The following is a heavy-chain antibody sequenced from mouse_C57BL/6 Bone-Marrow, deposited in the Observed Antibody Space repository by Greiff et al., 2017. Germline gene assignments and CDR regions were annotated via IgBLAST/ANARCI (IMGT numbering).Heavy chain of an antibody. CDR3: ARVPFDY. J-gene: IGHJ4*01. Sequence: EVKLMESGGGLVKPGGSLKLSCAASGFTFSSYAMSWVRQTPEKRLEWVATISDGGSYTYYPDNVKGRFTISRDNAKNNLYLQMSHLKSEDTAMYYCARVPFDYWGQGTSVTVSS. V-gene: IGHV5-4*03. CDR2: ISDGGSYT. CDR1: GFTFSSYA. D-gene: IGHD6-1*01.